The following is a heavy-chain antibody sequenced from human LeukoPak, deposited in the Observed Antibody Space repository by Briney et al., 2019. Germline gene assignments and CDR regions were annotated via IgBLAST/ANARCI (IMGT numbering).Heavy chain of an antibody. J-gene: IGHJ6*02. Sequence: PGGSLRPSCAASGFTFSSYAMSWVRQAPGKGLEWVSSISGSGSRTYYADSVKGRFTISRDNSKNTLFLQMNSLRAEDTAVYYCAKNLYCGGGSCYPSALGMDVWGQGTTVTVSS. V-gene: IGHV3-23*01. CDR2: ISGSGSRT. CDR1: GFTFSSYA. D-gene: IGHD2-15*01. CDR3: AKNLYCGGGSCYPSALGMDV.